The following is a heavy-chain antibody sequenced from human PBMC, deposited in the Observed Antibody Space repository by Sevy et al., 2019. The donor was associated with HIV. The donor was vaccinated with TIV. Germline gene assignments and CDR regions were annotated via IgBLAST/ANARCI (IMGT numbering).Heavy chain of an antibody. CDR1: GFTFSSYA. CDR3: ARGYHSGYYYYGMDV. D-gene: IGHD2-2*01. J-gene: IGHJ6*02. CDR2: ISYDGSNK. Sequence: GGSLRLSCAASGFTFSSYAMHWVRQAPGKGLEWVAVISYDGSNKYYADSVKGRFTISRDNSKNTLYLQMNSLRAEDTAVYYCARGYHSGYYYYGMDVWGQGTTVTVSS. V-gene: IGHV3-30-3*01.